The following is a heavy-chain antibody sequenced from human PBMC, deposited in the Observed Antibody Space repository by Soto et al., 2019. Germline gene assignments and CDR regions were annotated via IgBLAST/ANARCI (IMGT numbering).Heavy chain of an antibody. CDR2: ISGSDGST. J-gene: IGHJ4*02. CDR1: GFSFSSYA. D-gene: IGHD6-13*01. CDR3: AKDRERDAWYEDY. V-gene: IGHV3-23*01. Sequence: GGSLRLSCVASGFSFSSYAMSWVRQAPGKGLEWVSVISGSDGSTYYADSVKGRFTISRDNSKNTLYLQMNSLRAEDTAVYYCAKDRERDAWYEDYWGQGTLVTVSS.